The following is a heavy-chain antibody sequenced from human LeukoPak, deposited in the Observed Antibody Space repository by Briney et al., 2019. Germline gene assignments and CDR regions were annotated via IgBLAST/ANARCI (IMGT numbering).Heavy chain of an antibody. J-gene: IGHJ3*02. CDR3: ARDLYCSPTRCTDAFDI. Sequence: PGGSLRLSCAASGFTFSSYAMHWVRQAPGKGLEWVAVISYDGSNKYYADSVKGRFTISRDNAKSSPYLQMSSLRAEDTAVYFCARDLYCSPTRCTDAFDIWGQGTMVTASS. D-gene: IGHD2-2*01. CDR2: ISYDGSNK. V-gene: IGHV3-30*07. CDR1: GFTFSSYA.